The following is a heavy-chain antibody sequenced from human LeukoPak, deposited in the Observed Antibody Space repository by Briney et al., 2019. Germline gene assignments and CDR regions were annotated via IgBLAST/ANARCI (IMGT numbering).Heavy chain of an antibody. CDR3: ARRHLYHYYFDY. J-gene: IGHJ4*02. V-gene: IGHV4-59*08. Sequence: SETLSLTCTVSGGSISSYYWSWIRQPPGKGLEWIGYIYYSGSTNYNPSLKSRVTVSVDTSKNQFSLKLSSVTAADTAVYYCARRHLYHYYFDYWGQGTLVTVSS. CDR2: IYYSGST. D-gene: IGHD2-2*01. CDR1: GGSISSYY.